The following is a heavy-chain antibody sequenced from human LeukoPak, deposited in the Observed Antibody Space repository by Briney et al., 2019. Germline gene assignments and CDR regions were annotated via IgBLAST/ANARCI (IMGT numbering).Heavy chain of an antibody. D-gene: IGHD3-22*01. CDR2: ISSSSSTI. Sequence: QPGGSLRLSCAASGFTFSSYSMNWVRQAPGKGLEWVSYISSSSSTIYYADSVKGRFTISRDNAKNSLYLQMNSLRAEDTAVYYCARDRRDSSGYYPLGYWGQGTLVTVSS. J-gene: IGHJ4*02. CDR3: ARDRRDSSGYYPLGY. CDR1: GFTFSSYS. V-gene: IGHV3-48*01.